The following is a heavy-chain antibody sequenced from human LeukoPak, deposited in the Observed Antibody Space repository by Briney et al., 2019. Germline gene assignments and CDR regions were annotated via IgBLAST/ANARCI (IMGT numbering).Heavy chain of an antibody. D-gene: IGHD3-10*01. V-gene: IGHV3-23*01. CDR1: GFTFGSYG. CDR2: ITPNADRA. CDR3: ATGERMVRGDGVDY. Sequence: GGSLRLSCAASGFTFGSYGMSWVRQAPGKGLEWVSFITPNADRASYADSVKGRFTISRDNSKNTLYLQMNSLRAEDTAVYFCATGERMVRGDGVDYWGQGTLVTVSS. J-gene: IGHJ4*02.